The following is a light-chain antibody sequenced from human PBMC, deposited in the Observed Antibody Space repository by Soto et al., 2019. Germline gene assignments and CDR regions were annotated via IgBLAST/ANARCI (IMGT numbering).Light chain of an antibody. V-gene: IGLV1-51*01. J-gene: IGLJ2*01. CDR3: GTWDGSLSVGV. CDR2: DNN. Sequence: QSVLTQPPSVSAAPGQKVTISCSGSNSNIGSDYVSWYQQSPGTAPKLLIYDNNKRPSGIPDRFSASKSGTSATLAITGLQTGDEADYYCGTWDGSLSVGVFGGGTQLTVL. CDR1: NSNIGSDY.